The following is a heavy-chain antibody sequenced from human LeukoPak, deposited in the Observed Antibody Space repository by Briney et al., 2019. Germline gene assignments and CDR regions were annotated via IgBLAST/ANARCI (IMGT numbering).Heavy chain of an antibody. Sequence: SVKVSCKASGFTFTSSAMQWVRQARGQRLEWIGWIVVGSGNTNYAQKFQERVTITRDMSTSTAYMELSSLRSEDTAVYYCAAVSTYYYDSSGYPPWGQGTLVSVSS. CDR3: AAVSTYYYDSSGYPP. CDR2: IVVGSGNT. CDR1: GFTFTSSA. J-gene: IGHJ5*02. D-gene: IGHD3-22*01. V-gene: IGHV1-58*02.